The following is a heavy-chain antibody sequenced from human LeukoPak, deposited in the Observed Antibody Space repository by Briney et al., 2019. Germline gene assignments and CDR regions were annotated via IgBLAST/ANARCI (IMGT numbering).Heavy chain of an antibody. D-gene: IGHD6-13*01. CDR1: GGSFSGYY. J-gene: IGHJ4*02. CDR3: AAAAGTRYFDY. V-gene: IGHV4-34*01. CDR2: INHSGST. Sequence: SETLSLTCAVYGGSFSGYYWSWIRQPPGKGLEWIGEINHSGSTYYNPSLKSRVTISVDTSKNQFSLKLSSVTAADTAVYYCAAAAGTRYFDYWGQGTLVTVSS.